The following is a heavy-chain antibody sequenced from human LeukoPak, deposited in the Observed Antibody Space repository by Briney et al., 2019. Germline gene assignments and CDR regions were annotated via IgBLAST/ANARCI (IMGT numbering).Heavy chain of an antibody. CDR1: GGSINSYY. CDR3: ARVREYNYVYDAFDI. Sequence: SETLSLTCTVSGGSINSYYWSWIRQPPGKGLEWIGYIYYSGNTNYNPSLKSRVTISVETSKNQFSLKLSSVTAADTAVYYCARVREYNYVYDAFDISGQGTMVTVSS. J-gene: IGHJ3*02. D-gene: IGHD5-18*01. CDR2: IYYSGNT. V-gene: IGHV4-59*01.